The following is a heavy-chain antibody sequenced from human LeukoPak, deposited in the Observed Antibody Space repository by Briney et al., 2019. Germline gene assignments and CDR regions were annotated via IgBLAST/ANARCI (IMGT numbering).Heavy chain of an antibody. CDR1: GGSTSSYY. Sequence: SETLSLTCTVSGGSTSSYYWSWVRQPPGQGLEWTGEVSQSGSTNYNPSLKGRVTISLDRTSNQVSLKMTSATAADTAMYYCASHMVVTGTRGFDNWGQGTLVTVS. CDR3: ASHMVVTGTRGFDN. J-gene: IGHJ4*02. D-gene: IGHD2-21*02. V-gene: IGHV4-59*12. CDR2: VSQSGST.